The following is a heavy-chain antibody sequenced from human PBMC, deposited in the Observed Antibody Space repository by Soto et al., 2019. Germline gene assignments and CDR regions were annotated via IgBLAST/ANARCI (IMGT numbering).Heavy chain of an antibody. D-gene: IGHD4-17*01. CDR2: ISYDEIDK. J-gene: IGHJ6*02. Sequence: SWGSLRLSCAASGFSFSNYTMHWVRQAPGKGLEWVALISYDEIDKYFADAVKGRFTIPRDNSKNTLYLQMNSLRAEDTAVYYCARDAPVSGSYGGAISYYYYGMDVWGQGTTVTVSS. CDR3: ARDAPVSGSYGGAISYYYYGMDV. CDR1: GFSFSNYT. V-gene: IGHV3-30*04.